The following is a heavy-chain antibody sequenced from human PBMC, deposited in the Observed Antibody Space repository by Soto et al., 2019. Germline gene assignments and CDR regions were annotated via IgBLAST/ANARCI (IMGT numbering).Heavy chain of an antibody. Sequence: GGSLRLSCAASGFTFSSYWMHWVRQAPGKGLVWVSRINSDGSSTSYADSVKGRFTISRDNAKNTLYLQMNSLRAEDTAVYYCARDTAVAGQGPEYFQHWGQGTLVTVSS. CDR2: INSDGSST. D-gene: IGHD6-19*01. CDR1: GFTFSSYW. CDR3: ARDTAVAGQGPEYFQH. V-gene: IGHV3-74*01. J-gene: IGHJ1*01.